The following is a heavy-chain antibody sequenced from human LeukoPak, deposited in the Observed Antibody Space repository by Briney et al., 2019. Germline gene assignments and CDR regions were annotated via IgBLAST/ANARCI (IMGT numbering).Heavy chain of an antibody. CDR2: IRGSGDST. CDR1: GFTFSSYA. V-gene: IGHV3-23*01. J-gene: IGHJ4*02. CDR3: AKGGLSRELLIPFDY. D-gene: IGHD1-26*01. Sequence: PGGSLRLSCAASGFTFSSYAMSWVRQAPEGGLECVSVIRGSGDSTYYADSETGRFTISRDNSKNTLYLQMNSLRAEDTAVYYCAKGGLSRELLIPFDYWGQGTLVTVSS.